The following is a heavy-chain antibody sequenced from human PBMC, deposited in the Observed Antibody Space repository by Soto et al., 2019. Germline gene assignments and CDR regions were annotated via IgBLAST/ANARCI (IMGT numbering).Heavy chain of an antibody. CDR3: ARWTYCGGDCYWLDF. V-gene: IGHV4-59*01. CDR1: GGSISSYY. D-gene: IGHD2-21*02. Sequence: SETLSLTCTVSGGSISSYYWSWVRQPPGRGLEWIGYIYYSGSANYDPSLRSRVTTSLNTSKNQFSLNLNSVTAADTAIYYCARWTYCGGDCYWLDFWGQGTQVTVSS. CDR2: IYYSGSA. J-gene: IGHJ4*02.